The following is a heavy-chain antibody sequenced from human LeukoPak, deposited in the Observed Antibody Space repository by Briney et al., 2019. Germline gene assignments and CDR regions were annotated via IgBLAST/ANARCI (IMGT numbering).Heavy chain of an antibody. CDR2: INHSGST. CDR3: ARGKGITIFGVVIAYNWFDP. Sequence: SETLSLTCAVYGGSFSGYYWSWIRQPPGKGLEWIGEINHSGSTNYNPSLKSRITISVDTSKNQFSLKLSSVTAADTAVYYCARGKGITIFGVVIAYNWFDPWGQGTLVTVSS. CDR1: GGSFSGYY. D-gene: IGHD3-3*01. J-gene: IGHJ5*02. V-gene: IGHV4-34*01.